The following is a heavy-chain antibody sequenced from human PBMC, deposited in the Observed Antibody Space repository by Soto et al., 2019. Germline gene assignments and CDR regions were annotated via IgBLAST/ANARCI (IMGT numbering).Heavy chain of an antibody. D-gene: IGHD6-25*01. CDR2: IYIGGAT. Sequence: VCLRLSCAVSGFTFTEHSANWVRQAPGKGLEWVSVIYIGGATYYRDPVQGRFTLSRDPSDNSVSLHMNNLTVPDTALYFSAIGLQRADQCGLRTLVTVSS. CDR3: AIGLQRADQ. CDR1: GFTFTEHS. J-gene: IGHJ5*02. V-gene: IGHV3-53*01.